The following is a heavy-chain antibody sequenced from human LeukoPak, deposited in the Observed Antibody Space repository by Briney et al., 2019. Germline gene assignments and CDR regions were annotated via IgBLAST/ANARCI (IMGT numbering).Heavy chain of an antibody. Sequence: ASVKLSCTASGSTFSSYDINWVRQATGQRLEWRGWMNPNSGDRGYAQKFQGRVTITRSTSICTAYMELSSLRSEDTAVYYCARVLCSSTSCDSSPWFDPWGQGTLVTVSS. CDR2: MNPNSGDR. D-gene: IGHD2-2*01. CDR3: ARVLCSSTSCDSSPWFDP. CDR1: GSTFSSYD. V-gene: IGHV1-8*03. J-gene: IGHJ5*02.